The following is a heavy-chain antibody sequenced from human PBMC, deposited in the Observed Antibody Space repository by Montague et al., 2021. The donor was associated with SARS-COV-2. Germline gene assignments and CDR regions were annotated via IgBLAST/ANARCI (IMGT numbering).Heavy chain of an antibody. J-gene: IGHJ4*02. Sequence: SLRLSCAASGFIFSNYAMNWVRQTPGKGLEWVSVIYGDGSKTYYADSVKGRFTISRDNSKNTLYLQMNSLRNEDTALYYCAKGWDPSGWIAIYDSWGQGTLVPVSS. CDR1: GFIFSNYA. V-gene: IGHV3-23*03. CDR3: AKGWDPSGWIAIYDS. D-gene: IGHD6-19*01. CDR2: IYGDGSKT.